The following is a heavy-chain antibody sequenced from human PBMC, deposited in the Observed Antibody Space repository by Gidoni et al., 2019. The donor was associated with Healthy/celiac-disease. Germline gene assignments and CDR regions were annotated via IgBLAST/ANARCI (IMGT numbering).Heavy chain of an antibody. CDR2: ISYDGSNK. CDR1: GCTFSSYG. D-gene: IGHD4-17*01. J-gene: IGHJ6*02. CDR3: ANSEGYGDYYYYYGMDV. V-gene: IGHV3-30*18. Sequence: QVQLVESGGGVVQPGRSLRLSCAASGCTFSSYGMHWVRQAPGKGLEWVAVISYDGSNKYYADSVKGRFTISRDNSKNTLYLQMNSLRAEDTAVYYCANSEGYGDYYYYYGMDVWGQGTTVTVSS.